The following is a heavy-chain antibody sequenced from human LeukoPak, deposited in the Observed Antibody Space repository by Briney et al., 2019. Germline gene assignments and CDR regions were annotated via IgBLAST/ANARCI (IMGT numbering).Heavy chain of an antibody. CDR1: GGSLSTYY. CDR3: ARWRGSYGYNYWYFDL. Sequence: PSETLSLTCTVSGGSLSTYYWSWIRQPPGKGLEWIGYIYYNGNTNYNPSLKSRVTISVDTSKNQFSLKLSSVTAADAAVYYCARWRGSYGYNYWYFDLWGRGTLVTVSS. D-gene: IGHD5-18*01. V-gene: IGHV4-59*01. J-gene: IGHJ2*01. CDR2: IYYNGNT.